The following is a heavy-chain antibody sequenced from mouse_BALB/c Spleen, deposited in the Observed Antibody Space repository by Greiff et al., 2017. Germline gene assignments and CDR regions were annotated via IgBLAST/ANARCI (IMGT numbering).Heavy chain of an antibody. V-gene: IGHV5-9-4*01. CDR1: GFTFSSYA. CDR3: AREGLRGYAMDY. D-gene: IGHD2-4*01. CDR2: ISSGGSYT. J-gene: IGHJ4*01. Sequence: EVKVVESGGGLVKPGGSLKLSCAASGFTFSSYAMSWVRQSPEKRLEWVAEISSGGSYTYYPDTVTGRFTISRDNAKNTLYLEMSSLRSEDTAMYYCAREGLRGYAMDYWGQGTSVTVSS.